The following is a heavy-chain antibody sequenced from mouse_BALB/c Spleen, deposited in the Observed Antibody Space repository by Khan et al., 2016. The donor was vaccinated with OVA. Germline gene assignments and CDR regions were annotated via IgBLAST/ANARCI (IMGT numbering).Heavy chain of an antibody. CDR1: GFTFSNYA. Sequence: EVELVESGGGLVKPGGSLKLSCAASGFTFSNYAMSWVRQSPEKRLEWVASISSCDSTSYPDSVKGRFTISRDNARNILYLQMSSLRSVDTAMYYCARDYWFAYWGQGTLVTVSA. CDR2: ISSCDST. J-gene: IGHJ3*01. CDR3: ARDYWFAY. V-gene: IGHV5-6-5*01.